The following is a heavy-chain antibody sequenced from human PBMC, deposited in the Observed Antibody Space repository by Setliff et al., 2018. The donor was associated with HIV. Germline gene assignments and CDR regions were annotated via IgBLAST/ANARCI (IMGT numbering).Heavy chain of an antibody. J-gene: IGHJ1*01. Sequence: SGPTLVNPTQTLTLTCTFCGFSLSTSEMGVGWIRQPPGKALEWLAVIYWNHDKRYSPSLKSRLTITKDTSKNQVVLTMTNMDPVDTATYSCAHSARVVVGIAHTYAEYFQHWGQGTLVTVSS. D-gene: IGHD2-21*01. V-gene: IGHV2-5*01. CDR2: IYWNHDK. CDR1: GFSLSTSEMG. CDR3: AHSARVVVGIAHTYAEYFQH.